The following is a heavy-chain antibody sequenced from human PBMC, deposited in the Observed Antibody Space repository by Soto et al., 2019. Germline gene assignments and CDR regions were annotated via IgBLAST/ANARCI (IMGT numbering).Heavy chain of an antibody. CDR3: AKEAVWSGYYTHSQMDV. D-gene: IGHD3-3*01. V-gene: IGHV3-23*01. CDR1: GFTFSSYA. Sequence: HPGGSLRLSCAASGFTFSSYAMSWVHQAPGKGLEWVSAISGSGGSTYYADSVKGRFTISRDNSKNTLYLQMNSLRAEDTAVYYCAKEAVWSGYYTHSQMDVWGKGTTVTVSS. CDR2: ISGSGGST. J-gene: IGHJ6*04.